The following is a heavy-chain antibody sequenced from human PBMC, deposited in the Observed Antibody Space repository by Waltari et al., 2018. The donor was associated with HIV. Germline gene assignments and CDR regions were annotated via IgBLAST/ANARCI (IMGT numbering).Heavy chain of an antibody. D-gene: IGHD5-18*01. CDR2: IRYDGSDK. CDR1: GLTSSPWG. J-gene: IGHJ6*02. Sequence: QLVGSGGGVVQPGGSLRLSCAASGLTSSPWGGTGVRQAPGKGLEWVAFIRYDGSDKYYADFVKGRFTISRDNSQNTLYLQTNSLRAEDTAVYYCAKTTMVTPYYYYGVDVWGQGATDTVSS. V-gene: IGHV3-30*02. CDR3: AKTTMVTPYYYYGVDV.